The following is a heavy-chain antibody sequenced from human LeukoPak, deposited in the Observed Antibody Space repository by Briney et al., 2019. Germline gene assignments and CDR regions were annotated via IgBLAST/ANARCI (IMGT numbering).Heavy chain of an antibody. CDR3: ARRQYSGYDFDF. CDR2: IYPRDSDT. J-gene: IGHJ4*02. Sequence: AGESLKISRKASGYIFTNYWIGWVRQMPGKGLEWMGIIYPRDSDTRYSPSFQGQVTVSADKSISTAYLQWNTLEASDTAMYYCARRQYSGYDFDFWGQGTLVTVSS. CDR1: GYIFTNYW. V-gene: IGHV5-51*01. D-gene: IGHD5-12*01.